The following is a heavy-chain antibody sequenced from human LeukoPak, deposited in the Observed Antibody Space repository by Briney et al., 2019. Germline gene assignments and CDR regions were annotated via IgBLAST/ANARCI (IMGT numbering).Heavy chain of an antibody. CDR3: ARKGRYCSSTNCPFDY. D-gene: IGHD2-2*01. J-gene: IGHJ4*02. Sequence: GESLKISCKGSGYSFTSYWIGWVRQMPGKGLEWMGIIYPGDSDTKYSPSLQGQVTISADKSISTAYLQWSSLKASDTAMYYCARKGRYCSSTNCPFDYWGQGTLVTVSS. CDR2: IYPGDSDT. CDR1: GYSFTSYW. V-gene: IGHV5-51*01.